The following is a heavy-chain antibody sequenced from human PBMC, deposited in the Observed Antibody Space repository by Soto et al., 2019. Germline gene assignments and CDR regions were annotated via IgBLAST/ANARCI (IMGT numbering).Heavy chain of an antibody. J-gene: IGHJ4*02. CDR1: GFTFSSYA. D-gene: IGHD2-15*01. V-gene: IGHV3-23*01. CDR3: ARDIVVVVAAIGYFDY. CDR2: ISGSGGST. Sequence: LRLSCAASGFTFSSYAMSWVRQAPGKGLEWVSAISGSGGSTYYADSVKGRFTISRDNSKNTLYLQMNSLRAEDTAVYYCARDIVVVVAAIGYFDYWGQGTLVTVSS.